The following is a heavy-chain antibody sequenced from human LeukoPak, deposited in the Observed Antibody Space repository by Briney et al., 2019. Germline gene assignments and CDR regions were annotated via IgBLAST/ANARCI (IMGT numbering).Heavy chain of an antibody. CDR1: GGSVSSGSYY. J-gene: IGHJ4*02. D-gene: IGHD5-12*01. CDR3: AREEMGDIGARGKYYFDS. V-gene: IGHV4-61*01. Sequence: PSETLSLTCTVSGGSVSSGSYYWSWIRQPPGKGLEWIGYIYYSGSTNYNPSLKSRVTISVDTSKNQFSLKLSSVPAADPAGHFWAREEMGDIGARGKYYFDSGGKGTRVPASS. CDR2: IYYSGST.